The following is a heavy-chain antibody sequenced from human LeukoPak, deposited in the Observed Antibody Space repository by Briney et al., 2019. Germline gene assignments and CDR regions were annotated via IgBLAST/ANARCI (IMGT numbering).Heavy chain of an antibody. CDR2: IRYDGSNK. D-gene: IGHD6-13*01. J-gene: IGHJ4*02. V-gene: IGHV3-30*02. CDR3: AKGPKQLVFVGGYYFDY. Sequence: GGSLRLSCAASGFTFSSYGMHWVRQAPGKGLEWVAFIRYDGSNKYYADSVKGRFSISRDNSKNTLYLQMNSLRAEDTAVYYCAKGPKQLVFVGGYYFDYWGQGTLVTVSS. CDR1: GFTFSSYG.